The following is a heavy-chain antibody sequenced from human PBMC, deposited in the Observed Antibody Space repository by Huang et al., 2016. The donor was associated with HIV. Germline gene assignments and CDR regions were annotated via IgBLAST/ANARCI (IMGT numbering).Heavy chain of an antibody. J-gene: IGHJ4*02. V-gene: IGHV3-21*01. CDR3: ARDDGAVFNFDY. Sequence: EVQLVESGGSLVKPGGSLRLSCAASGFTFSYYSMNWVRQAPGKGRGWVSSISSRSSYIYYADSVKGRFTISRDNAKNSRYLQMNSLRAEDTAVYYCARDDGAVFNFDYWGQGTLVTVSS. CDR1: GFTFSYYS. CDR2: ISSRSSYI. D-gene: IGHD3-16*01.